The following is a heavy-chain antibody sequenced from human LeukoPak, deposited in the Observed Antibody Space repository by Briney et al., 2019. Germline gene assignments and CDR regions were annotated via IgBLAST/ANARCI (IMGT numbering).Heavy chain of an antibody. Sequence: GGSLRLSCAASGFTFSSYWMSWVRQAPGKGLEWVANIKQDGSEKYYVDSVKGRFTISRDNAKNSLYLQMNSLRAEDTAVYYCARDDSSGYYVSYYFDYWGQGTLVTVSS. D-gene: IGHD3-22*01. J-gene: IGHJ4*02. CDR2: IKQDGSEK. V-gene: IGHV3-7*01. CDR1: GFTFSSYW. CDR3: ARDDSSGYYVSYYFDY.